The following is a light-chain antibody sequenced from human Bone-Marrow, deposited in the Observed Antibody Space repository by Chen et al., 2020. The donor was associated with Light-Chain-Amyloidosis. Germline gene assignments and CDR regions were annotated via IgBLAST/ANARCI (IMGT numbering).Light chain of an antibody. Sequence: QSVLTQPPSASGTPGQRVTISCSGANSNIGINYVYWYQHFPGAAPNLLIHRNNQRPSGVPDRVSACKSGPPALLAIRGLRADDESGYYWAAWHHSQGGYVFAPATKVIVL. CDR3: AAWHHSQGGYV. V-gene: IGLV1-47*01. CDR1: NSNIGINY. J-gene: IGLJ1*01. CDR2: RNN.